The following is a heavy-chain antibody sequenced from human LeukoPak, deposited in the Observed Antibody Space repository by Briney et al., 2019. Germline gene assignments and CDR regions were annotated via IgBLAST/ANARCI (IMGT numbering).Heavy chain of an antibody. Sequence: SETLSLTCTVSGGSISSGSYYWSWIRQPPGKGLEWIGYIYYSGSTNYNPSLKSRVTISVDTSKNQFSLKLSSVTAADTAVYYCARLDYGFYFDYWGQGTLVTVSS. CDR3: ARLDYGFYFDY. J-gene: IGHJ4*02. CDR1: GGSISSGSYY. D-gene: IGHD4-17*01. V-gene: IGHV4-61*01. CDR2: IYYSGST.